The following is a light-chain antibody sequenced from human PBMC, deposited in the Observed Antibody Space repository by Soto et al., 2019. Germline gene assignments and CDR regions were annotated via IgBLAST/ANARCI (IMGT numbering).Light chain of an antibody. CDR2: AAS. CDR1: QGIRND. J-gene: IGKJ1*01. CDR3: LEENSYPLA. Sequence: DIQMTQSPSSLSASVGNRVTITCRASQGIRNDLGWYQQKPGKAPKLLIYAASSLQSGVPSRFSGGGSGAEVTLTSGSLQPEDFAAYYCLEENSYPLALGQGAKVEFK. V-gene: IGKV1-17*01.